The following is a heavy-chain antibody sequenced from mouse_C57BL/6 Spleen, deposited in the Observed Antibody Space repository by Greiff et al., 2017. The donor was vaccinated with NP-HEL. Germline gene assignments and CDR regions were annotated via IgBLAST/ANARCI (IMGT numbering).Heavy chain of an antibody. Sequence: QVQLQQPGAELVRPGTSVKLSCKASGYTFTSYWMHWVKQRPGQGLEWIGVIDPSDSYTNYNQKFKGKATLTVDTSSSTAYMQLSSLTSEDSAVYYCARVDSSGFDYWGQGTTLTVSS. V-gene: IGHV1-59*01. D-gene: IGHD3-2*02. CDR1: GYTFTSYW. J-gene: IGHJ2*01. CDR3: ARVDSSGFDY. CDR2: IDPSDSYT.